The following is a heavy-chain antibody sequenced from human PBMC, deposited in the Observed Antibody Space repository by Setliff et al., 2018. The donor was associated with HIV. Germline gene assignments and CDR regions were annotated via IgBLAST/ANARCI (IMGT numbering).Heavy chain of an antibody. CDR2: IHHSGTT. J-gene: IGHJ4*02. CDR1: GYSISSGYY. V-gene: IGHV4-38-2*02. CDR3: ARDTGSGGDFDC. D-gene: IGHD2-15*01. Sequence: SETLSLTCSVSGYSISSGYYWSWVRQPPGKGLEWIATIHHSGTTNYNSSLKSRVTISIDTSNNQFSLRLSSVTAADTAVYYCARDTGSGGDFDCWGQGTLVTVSS.